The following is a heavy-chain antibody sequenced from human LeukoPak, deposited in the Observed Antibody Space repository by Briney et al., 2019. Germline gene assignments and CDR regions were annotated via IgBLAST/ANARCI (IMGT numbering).Heavy chain of an antibody. Sequence: SETLSLTCTVSGGSISSYYWSWIRQPPGKGLEWIGYIYYSGSTNYNPSLKSRVTISVDTSKNQFSLKLSSVTAADTAVYYCARDQYGSGTNGYWGQGTLVTVSS. D-gene: IGHD3-10*01. V-gene: IGHV4-59*01. J-gene: IGHJ4*02. CDR2: IYYSGST. CDR3: ARDQYGSGTNGY. CDR1: GGSISSYY.